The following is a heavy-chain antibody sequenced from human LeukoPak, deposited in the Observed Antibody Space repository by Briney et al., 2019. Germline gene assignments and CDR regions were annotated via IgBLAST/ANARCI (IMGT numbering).Heavy chain of an antibody. CDR3: AREVWSGYYDYFDY. D-gene: IGHD3-3*01. V-gene: IGHV1-69*05. CDR2: IFPIFGTA. CDR1: GGTFSSYA. J-gene: IGHJ4*02. Sequence: SVKLSCKASGGTFSSYAISWVRQAPGQGLEWMGRIFPIFGTANYAQKFQGRVRITTDESTSTAYMEVSSLRSEDTAVYYCAREVWSGYYDYFDYWGQGTLVTVSS.